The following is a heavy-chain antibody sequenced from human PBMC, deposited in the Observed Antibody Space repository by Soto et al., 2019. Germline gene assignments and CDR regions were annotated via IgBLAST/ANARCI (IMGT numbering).Heavy chain of an antibody. J-gene: IGHJ4*02. CDR1: GGSISSSSYY. CDR2: IYYSWST. V-gene: IGHV4-39*01. Sequence: SETLSLTCTVSGGSISSSSYYWGWIRQPPGKGLDWIGSIYYSWSTYYNPSLKSRVTISVDTSKNQFSLKLSSVTDADTAVYYCDINKPMLRRYIDYWRQGILVTVS. D-gene: IGHD3-10*01. CDR3: DINKPMLRRYIDY.